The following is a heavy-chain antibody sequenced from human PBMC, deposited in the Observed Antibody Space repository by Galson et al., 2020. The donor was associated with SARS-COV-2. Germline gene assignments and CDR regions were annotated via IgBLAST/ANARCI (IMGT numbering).Heavy chain of an antibody. Sequence: GGSLRLSCAASGFTFSSYAMNWVRQAPGKGLEWVSDISNGGGGTYYADSVKGRFTISRDNSKNTLYLQMNSLRAEDTAVYYCAKATRTGWATFDSWGQGILVTVSS. CDR1: GFTFSSYA. CDR2: ISNGGGGT. CDR3: AKATRTGWATFDS. D-gene: IGHD6-19*01. V-gene: IGHV3-23*01. J-gene: IGHJ4*02.